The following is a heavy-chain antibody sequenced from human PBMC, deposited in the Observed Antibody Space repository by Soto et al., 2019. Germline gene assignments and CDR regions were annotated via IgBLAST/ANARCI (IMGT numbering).Heavy chain of an antibody. V-gene: IGHV3-9*01. CDR1: GFRFDDYA. CDR2: INWNSDTI. CDR3: AMSNSNDVYYHFES. J-gene: IGHJ4*02. D-gene: IGHD1-26*01. Sequence: EVQLVESGGGSVQPGGSLRPSCVASGFRFDDYAMHWVRQRPGKGLEWVSGINWNSDTIGYDDSVKGRFIVSRDNAEGSLLPQMSSPRAEDTAIYFCAMSNSNDVYYHFESSGQGMSVTVSS.